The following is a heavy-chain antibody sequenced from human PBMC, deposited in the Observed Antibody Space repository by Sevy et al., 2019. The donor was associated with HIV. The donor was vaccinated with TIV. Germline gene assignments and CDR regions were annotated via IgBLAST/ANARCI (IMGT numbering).Heavy chain of an antibody. CDR3: ARVAGSGTYYSGDFDY. D-gene: IGHD3-10*01. J-gene: IGHJ4*02. V-gene: IGHV3-23*01. Sequence: GGSLRLSCAASGFTFSSYAMSWVRQAPGKGLEWVSGISGSGGSTYYADSVKGRFTISRDNSKKTLYLQMNSLRAEDTAVYYCARVAGSGTYYSGDFDYWGQGTLVTVSS. CDR1: GFTFSSYA. CDR2: ISGSGGST.